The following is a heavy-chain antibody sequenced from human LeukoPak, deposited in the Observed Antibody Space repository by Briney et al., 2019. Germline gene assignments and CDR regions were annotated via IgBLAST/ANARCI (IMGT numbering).Heavy chain of an antibody. D-gene: IGHD1-14*01. CDR1: GYTFTGYY. CDR3: ARANRAGWYLDY. V-gene: IGHV1-2*02. Sequence: ASVKVSCKASGYTFTGYYMHWVRQAPGQGLEWMGWINPNSGGTSYAQKFQGRVTMTRDTSISTAYMELSRLRSDDTAVYYCARANRAGWYLDYWGQGTLVTVSS. CDR2: INPNSGGT. J-gene: IGHJ4*02.